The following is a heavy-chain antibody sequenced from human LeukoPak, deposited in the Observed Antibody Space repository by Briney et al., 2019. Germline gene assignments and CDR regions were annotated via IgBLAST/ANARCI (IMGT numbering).Heavy chain of an antibody. CDR3: ARDRYDFWSGFHDAFDI. Sequence: SETLSLTCAVYGGSFSGYYWSWIRQPPGKGLEWIGEINHSGSTNFNPSLKSRVTISVDTSKNQFSLKLSSVTAADTAVYYCARDRYDFWSGFHDAFDIWGQGTMVTVSS. CDR1: GGSFSGYY. J-gene: IGHJ3*02. D-gene: IGHD3-3*01. V-gene: IGHV4-34*01. CDR2: INHSGST.